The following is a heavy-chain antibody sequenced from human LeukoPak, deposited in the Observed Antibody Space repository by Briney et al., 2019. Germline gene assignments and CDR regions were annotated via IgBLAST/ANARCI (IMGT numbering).Heavy chain of an antibody. J-gene: IGHJ3*02. D-gene: IGHD6-19*01. CDR2: ISSSSSTI. Sequence: GGSLRLSFAASGFTFSSYSMNWVRQAPGKGLEWVSYISSSSSTIYYADSVKGRFTISRDNAKNSLYLQMNSLRAEDTAVYYCASHTSWLGDAFDIWGQGTMVTVSS. V-gene: IGHV3-48*01. CDR3: ASHTSWLGDAFDI. CDR1: GFTFSSYS.